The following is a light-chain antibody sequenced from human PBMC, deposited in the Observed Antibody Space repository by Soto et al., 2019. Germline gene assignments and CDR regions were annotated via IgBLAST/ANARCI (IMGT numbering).Light chain of an antibody. Sequence: QSVLTQPPSVSGAPGQRVSISCTGSTSNIGAPYDVHWYQHLPGTAPKLLIYGDNNRPSGVPDRFSGSKSGTSASLAITRLQAEDEADYYCSSYAGTNNNVIFGGGTKLTVL. CDR1: TSNIGAPYD. CDR2: GDN. CDR3: SSYAGTNNNVI. J-gene: IGLJ2*01. V-gene: IGLV1-40*01.